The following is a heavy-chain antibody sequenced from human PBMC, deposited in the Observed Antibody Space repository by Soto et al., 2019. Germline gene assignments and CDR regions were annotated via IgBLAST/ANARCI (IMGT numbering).Heavy chain of an antibody. V-gene: IGHV4-59*01. J-gene: IGHJ4*02. CDR2: IYYSGST. CDR3: ARSKRRLEWQSFDY. CDR1: GGSISSYY. Sequence: SETLSLTCTVSGGSISSYYWSWIRQPPGKGLEWIGYIYYSGSTNYNPSLKSRVTISVDTSKNQFSLKLSSVTAADTAVYYCARSKRRLEWQSFDYWGQGTLVTVSS. D-gene: IGHD3-3*01.